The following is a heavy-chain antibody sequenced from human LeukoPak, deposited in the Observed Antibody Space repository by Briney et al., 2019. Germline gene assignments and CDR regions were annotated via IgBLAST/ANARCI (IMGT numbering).Heavy chain of an antibody. CDR3: TYGDYPLTY. D-gene: IGHD4-17*01. J-gene: IGHJ4*02. V-gene: IGHV3-66*01. CDR2: LYSDGDT. CDR1: GLTVTNNY. Sequence: GGSLRLSCAASGLTVTNNYWHWVRQPPGKGPEWISILYSDGDTKYEDSVKGRFTFSRDSSRNTLYLQMNGLRAEDTAVYYCTYGDYPLTYWGQGTLVSVSS.